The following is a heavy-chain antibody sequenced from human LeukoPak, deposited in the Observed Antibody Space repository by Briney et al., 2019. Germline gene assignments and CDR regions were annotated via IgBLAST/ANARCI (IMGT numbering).Heavy chain of an antibody. V-gene: IGHV3-23*01. J-gene: IGHJ4*02. D-gene: IGHD3-10*01. CDR2: ITNSGGST. Sequence: QSGGSLRLSCAASGFTFSSYAMSWVRQAPGKGLEWVSAITNSGGSTTYADSVKGRFTFSRDNSKNTLYLQMNSLRAEDTAVYYCASLGEDLDYWGQGTLVTVSS. CDR1: GFTFSSYA. CDR3: ASLGEDLDY.